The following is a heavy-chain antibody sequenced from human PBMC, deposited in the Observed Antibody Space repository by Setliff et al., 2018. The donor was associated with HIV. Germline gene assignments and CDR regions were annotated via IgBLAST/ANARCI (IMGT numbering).Heavy chain of an antibody. CDR1: DYSITSGYY. CDR3: AIEVRYTDVTQTPDV. CDR2: IYRSGST. Sequence: SETLSLTCGISDYSITSGYYWGWIRQPPGKGLEWIGSIYRSGSTYDNPSLKSRVTISFDTSKNQFSLILTSVTAADTAVYYCAIEVRYTDVTQTPDVWGQGTTVTVSS. V-gene: IGHV4-38-2*01. J-gene: IGHJ6*01. D-gene: IGHD1-1*01.